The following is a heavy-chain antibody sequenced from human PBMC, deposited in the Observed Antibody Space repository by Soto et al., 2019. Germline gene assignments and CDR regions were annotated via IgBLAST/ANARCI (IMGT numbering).Heavy chain of an antibody. CDR3: ARGLITGTTVYYYGMDV. Sequence: SVKVSCKASGGTFSSYAISWVRQANGQGLEWMGGIIPIFGTANYAQKFQGRVTITADESTSTAYMELSSLRSEDTAVYYCARGLITGTTVYYYGMDVWGQGTTVTVSS. CDR1: GGTFSSYA. J-gene: IGHJ6*02. V-gene: IGHV1-69*13. D-gene: IGHD1-20*01. CDR2: IIPIFGTA.